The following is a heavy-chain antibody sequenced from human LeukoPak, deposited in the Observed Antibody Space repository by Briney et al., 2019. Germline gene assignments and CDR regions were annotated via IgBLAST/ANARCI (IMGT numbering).Heavy chain of an antibody. D-gene: IGHD3-22*01. J-gene: IGHJ4*02. Sequence: SETLSLTCTVSGGSISSYYWSWIRQPAGKGLEWIGRIYTSGSTTYSPSLKSRVTMSADTSKNQLSLKLSSVTTADTAVYYCARYYYDSSGYPFCDYWGQGTLVTVSS. CDR2: IYTSGST. V-gene: IGHV4-4*07. CDR3: ARYYYDSSGYPFCDY. CDR1: GGSISSYY.